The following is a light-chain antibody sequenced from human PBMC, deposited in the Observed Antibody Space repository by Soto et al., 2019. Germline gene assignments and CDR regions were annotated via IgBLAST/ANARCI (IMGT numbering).Light chain of an antibody. CDR1: QAINKY. CDR2: GAS. V-gene: IGKV1-39*01. J-gene: IGKJ1*01. CDR3: QQSYTTPGT. Sequence: DIQMTQSPSSLPASVGDSVTITCRASQAINKYLNWYQHKAGQTPKLLIYGASSLHKGVPARFRRSGAGTFFTLTISSLQPEDFATYYCQQSYTTPGTFGRGTTVEIK.